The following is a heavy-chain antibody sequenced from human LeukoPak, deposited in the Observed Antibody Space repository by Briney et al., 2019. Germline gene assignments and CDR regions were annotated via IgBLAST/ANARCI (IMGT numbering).Heavy chain of an antibody. D-gene: IGHD1-26*01. CDR3: ARLLIRYSGSYLGY. V-gene: IGHV1-2*02. CDR1: GYTFTGYY. Sequence: ASVKVSCKASGYTFTGYYMHWARQAPGQGLEWMGWINPNSGGTNYAQKFQGKVTMTRYTSISTAYMELSRLRSDDTAVYYCARLLIRYSGSYLGYWGQGTLVTVSS. J-gene: IGHJ4*02. CDR2: INPNSGGT.